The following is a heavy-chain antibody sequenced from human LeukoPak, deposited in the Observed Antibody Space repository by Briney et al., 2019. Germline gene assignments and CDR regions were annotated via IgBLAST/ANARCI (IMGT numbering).Heavy chain of an antibody. V-gene: IGHV3-15*07. CDR3: ATDFYDTT. Sequence: GGSLRLSCATSGFTFSDAWMNWVRQAPGKGLEWVGRIRRNSDGGTIDYAAPVKGRFALSRDDSKNTLYLHMSSLQTEDTAVYYCATDFYDTTWGQGTLVTVSS. D-gene: IGHD3-22*01. CDR1: GFTFSDAW. CDR2: IRRNSDGGTI. J-gene: IGHJ5*02.